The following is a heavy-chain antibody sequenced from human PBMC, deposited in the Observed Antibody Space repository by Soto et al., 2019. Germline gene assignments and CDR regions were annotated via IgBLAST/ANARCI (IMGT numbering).Heavy chain of an antibody. CDR3: ARESARDSSITTPFAY. V-gene: IGHV3-23*01. D-gene: IGHD6-6*01. J-gene: IGHJ4*02. CDR1: GFTFSLYG. Sequence: EVQLLESGGGLVQPGGSLRLSCAASGFTFSLYGVNWVRQAPGKGLEWVSGTSSSSGNIRYADSVRGRFTISRDKSKNTMALELNSLRVDAAAVADCARESARDSSITTPFAYWGQGTLVTVSS. CDR2: TSSSSGNI.